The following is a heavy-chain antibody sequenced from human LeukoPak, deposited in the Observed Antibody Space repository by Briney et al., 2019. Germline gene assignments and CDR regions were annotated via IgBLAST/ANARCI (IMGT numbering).Heavy chain of an antibody. V-gene: IGHV4-4*09. Sequence: SETLSLTCTVSGGSISSSYWSWIRQPPGKGLEWIGYMYTSGSTNYNPSLKSRVTISVDTSKNQFSLKLSSVTAADTAVYYCARGRITIFGVVIIQSGGFDPWGQGTLVTVSS. CDR3: ARGRITIFGVVIIQSGGFDP. CDR2: MYTSGST. D-gene: IGHD3-3*01. J-gene: IGHJ5*02. CDR1: GGSISSSY.